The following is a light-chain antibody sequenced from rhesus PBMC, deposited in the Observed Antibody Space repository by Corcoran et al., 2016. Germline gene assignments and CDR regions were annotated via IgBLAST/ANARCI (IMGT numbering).Light chain of an antibody. CDR2: ANS. V-gene: IGLV3S11*01. CDR1: SLKTYY. J-gene: IGLJ1*01. CDR3: GSWVEEGKHDFI. Sequence: SSGLSQEPTLSVALGQTVKMTCQGDSLKTYYTSWYQQRSGLAPVLVMYANSNRASGIPGRFSGTWSGDTASLTITGAQVEDEADYYCGSWVEEGKHDFIFGPGTRLIVL.